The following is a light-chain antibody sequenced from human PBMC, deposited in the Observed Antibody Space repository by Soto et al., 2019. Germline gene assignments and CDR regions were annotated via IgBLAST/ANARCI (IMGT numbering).Light chain of an antibody. V-gene: IGKV3-20*01. CDR3: QQYGSSPRT. Sequence: EIVLTQSPGTLSLSPGERATLSCRASQSVSSNSLAWYQQKPCQGPRLLIYGASSRATGIPDRISGSGSGTDFTLTISRLEPEDFAVYYCQQYGSSPRTFGQGTKVEIK. CDR2: GAS. J-gene: IGKJ1*01. CDR1: QSVSSNS.